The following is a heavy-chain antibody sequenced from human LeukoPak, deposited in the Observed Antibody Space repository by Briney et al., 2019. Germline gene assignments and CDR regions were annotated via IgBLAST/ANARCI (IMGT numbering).Heavy chain of an antibody. J-gene: IGHJ6*03. CDR3: ARHIGGGIEDMDV. Sequence: SETLSLTCTVSGGSIGTYYWSWIRQSPGKGLEWIGYIYVTGTRYNPYLQSRVTISVDRTRNQFFLKMSSVTAADTAVYYCARHIGGGIEDMDVWGKGTKVIVSS. V-gene: IGHV4-59*08. D-gene: IGHD3-16*02. CDR1: GGSIGTYY. CDR2: IYVTGT.